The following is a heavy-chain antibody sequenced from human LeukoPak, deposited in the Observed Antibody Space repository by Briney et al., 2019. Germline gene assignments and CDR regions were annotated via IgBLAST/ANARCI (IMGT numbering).Heavy chain of an antibody. V-gene: IGHV4-59*01. CDR1: GGSINNFY. Sequence: SETLSLTCTVSGGSINNFYWGWIRQPPGKGLEWIGWIYYTGSTTYNPSLKSRVTMSRDTSKNLFSLKLTSVTAADTALYYCARYSNIAARFFDYWGQGTLVTVSS. CDR3: ARYSNIAARFFDY. CDR2: IYYTGST. J-gene: IGHJ4*02. D-gene: IGHD6-6*01.